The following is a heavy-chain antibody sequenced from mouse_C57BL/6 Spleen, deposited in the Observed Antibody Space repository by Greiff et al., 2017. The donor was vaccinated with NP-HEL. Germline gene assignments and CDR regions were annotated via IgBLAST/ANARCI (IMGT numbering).Heavy chain of an antibody. J-gene: IGHJ2*01. CDR1: GYSITSGYY. CDR3: ARDRQLRPDY. CDR2: ISYDGSN. D-gene: IGHD3-2*02. V-gene: IGHV3-6*01. Sequence: ESGPGLVKPSQSLSLTCSVTGYSITSGYYWNWIRQFPGNKLEWMGYISYDGSNNYNPSLKNRISITRDTSKNQFFLKLNSVTTEDTATYYCARDRQLRPDYWGQGTTLTVSS.